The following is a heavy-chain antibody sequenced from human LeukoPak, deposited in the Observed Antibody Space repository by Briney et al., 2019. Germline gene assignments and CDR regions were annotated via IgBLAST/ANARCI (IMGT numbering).Heavy chain of an antibody. J-gene: IGHJ4*02. Sequence: GGSLRLSCAASGFTFSDYYMSWIRQAPGKGLEWVSYISSSGSTIYYADSVKGRFTISRDNAKNSLYLQMNSLRAEDTAVYCCARDLDYGSLNYWGQGTLVTVSS. CDR2: ISSSGSTI. D-gene: IGHD3-10*01. V-gene: IGHV3-11*01. CDR1: GFTFSDYY. CDR3: ARDLDYGSLNY.